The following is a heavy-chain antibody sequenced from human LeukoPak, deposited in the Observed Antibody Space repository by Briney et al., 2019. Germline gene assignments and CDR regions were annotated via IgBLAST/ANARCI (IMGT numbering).Heavy chain of an antibody. Sequence: GRSLRLSCAASGFTFSSYGMHWVRQAPGKGLEWVAVIWYDGSNKYYADSVKGRFTISRDSSKNTLYLQMNSLRAEDTAVYYCARDHHYYDSSGYYGPGDYWGQGTLVTVSS. J-gene: IGHJ4*02. CDR2: IWYDGSNK. CDR3: ARDHHYYDSSGYYGPGDY. CDR1: GFTFSSYG. V-gene: IGHV3-33*01. D-gene: IGHD3-22*01.